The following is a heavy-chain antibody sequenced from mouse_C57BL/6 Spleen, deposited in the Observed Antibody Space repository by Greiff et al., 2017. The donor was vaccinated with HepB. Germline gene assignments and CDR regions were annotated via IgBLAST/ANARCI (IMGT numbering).Heavy chain of an antibody. CDR1: GFNIKDDY. CDR3: TPPPASDY. D-gene: IGHD6-1*01. J-gene: IGHJ2*01. CDR2: IDPENGDT. Sequence: EVQLQQSGAELVRPGASVKLSCTASGFNIKDDYMHWVKQRPEQGLEWIGWIDPENGDTEYASKFQGKATITADTSSNTAYLQLSSLTSEDTAVYYCTPPPASDYWGQGTTLTVSS. V-gene: IGHV14-4*01.